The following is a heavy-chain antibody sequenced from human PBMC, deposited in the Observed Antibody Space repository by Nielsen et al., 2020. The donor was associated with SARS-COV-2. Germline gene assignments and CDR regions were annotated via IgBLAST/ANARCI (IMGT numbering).Heavy chain of an antibody. D-gene: IGHD3-16*01. CDR3: ARDRQRLGIFDS. CDR2: VYYTGGT. V-gene: IGHV4-31*03. J-gene: IGHJ4*02. CDR1: GGSISRSTYY. Sequence: SETLSLTCTVSGGSISRSTYYWGWLRQRPGRGLEWIGHVYYTGGTDSNPSLKSRVFMSRDTSKNQFSLTLSSVTAADTAVYYCARDRQRLGIFDSWGQGSLVTVSS.